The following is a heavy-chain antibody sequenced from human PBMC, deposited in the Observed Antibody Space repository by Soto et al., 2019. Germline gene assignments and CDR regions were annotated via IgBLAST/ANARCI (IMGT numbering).Heavy chain of an antibody. Sequence: GGSLRLSCAASGFTFSSYSMNWVRQAPGKGLEWVSYISSSSSTIYYADSVKGRFTISRDNAKNSLYLQMNSLRAEDTAVYYCARGPPGVGLPPQFYYYYYMDVWGKGTTVTVSS. CDR1: GFTFSSYS. J-gene: IGHJ6*03. CDR2: ISSSSSTI. CDR3: ARGPPGVGLPPQFYYYYYMDV. D-gene: IGHD5-12*01. V-gene: IGHV3-48*01.